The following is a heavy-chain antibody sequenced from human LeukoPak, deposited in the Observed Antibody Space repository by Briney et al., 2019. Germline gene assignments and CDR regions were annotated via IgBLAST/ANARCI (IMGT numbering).Heavy chain of an antibody. Sequence: GGSLRLSCAASGFSLNNYAMSWVRQGPGKGPGWVSAISGGGATTYYPDSVRGRFTISGDSGKNTLYLQMNSLRVEDTAVYYCAREVHGSGTLYLDYWGQGTLVTVSS. V-gene: IGHV3-23*01. CDR2: ISGGGATT. J-gene: IGHJ4*02. CDR1: GFSLNNYA. D-gene: IGHD3-10*01. CDR3: AREVHGSGTLYLDY.